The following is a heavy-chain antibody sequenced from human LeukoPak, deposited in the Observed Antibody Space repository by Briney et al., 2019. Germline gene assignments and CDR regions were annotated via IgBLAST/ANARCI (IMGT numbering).Heavy chain of an antibody. V-gene: IGHV4-61*02. CDR3: ARSIAVEYYFDY. D-gene: IGHD6-19*01. CDR1: GGYIRSGTDY. J-gene: IGHJ4*02. CDR2: IYTSGST. Sequence: SETLSLTCTVSGGYIRSGTDYWSWIRQPAGKGLEWIGRIYTSGSTNYNPSLKSRVTISVDTSKNQFSLKLSSVTAADTAVYYCARSIAVEYYFDYWGQGTLVTVSS.